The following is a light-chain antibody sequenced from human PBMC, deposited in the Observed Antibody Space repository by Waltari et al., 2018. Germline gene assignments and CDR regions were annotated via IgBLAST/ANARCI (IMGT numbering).Light chain of an antibody. V-gene: IGKV1-27*01. Sequence: DIQMTQSPSSLSASVGDRVTITCRASQGIRNYLAWYQQKPGKVPKLLIYAASTLQSGVPSRFRGSGSGTDFTLTISSLQPEDVATYYCQKYNMAPYTFGQGTKLEFK. CDR3: QKYNMAPYT. J-gene: IGKJ2*01. CDR2: AAS. CDR1: QGIRNY.